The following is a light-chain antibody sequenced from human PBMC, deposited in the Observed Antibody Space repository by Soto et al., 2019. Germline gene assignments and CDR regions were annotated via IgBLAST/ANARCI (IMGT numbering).Light chain of an antibody. CDR2: EVT. Sequence: QSALAQPPSASGSPGQSVTIYCTGTSSDVGDNYVSWYQQHLGKAPKLIIYEVTLRPSGVPDRFSGSKSGNTASLPVSGLQAYDEADYYCSAYAGSNTFVFGTGTKLTVL. J-gene: IGLJ1*01. CDR1: SSDVGDNY. V-gene: IGLV2-8*01. CDR3: SAYAGSNTFV.